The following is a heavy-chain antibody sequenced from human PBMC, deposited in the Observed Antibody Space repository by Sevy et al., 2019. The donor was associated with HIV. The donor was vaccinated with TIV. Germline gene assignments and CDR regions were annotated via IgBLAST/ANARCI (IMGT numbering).Heavy chain of an antibody. V-gene: IGHV1-69*13. CDR1: GGTFSSSA. D-gene: IGHD6-19*01. CDR2: IFPLFGTA. CDR3: ASGLAVSVDF. Sequence: ASVKVSCKASGGTFSSSAISWVRQAPGQGLEWMGEIFPLFGTAKYAQKFQGRVTISADESTSTAYMELSSLRSEDTAVYFCASGLAVSVDFWGQGTLVTVSS. J-gene: IGHJ4*02.